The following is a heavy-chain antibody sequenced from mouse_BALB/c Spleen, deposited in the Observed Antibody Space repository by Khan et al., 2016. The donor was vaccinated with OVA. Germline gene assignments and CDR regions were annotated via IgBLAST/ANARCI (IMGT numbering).Heavy chain of an antibody. D-gene: IGHD4-1*01. CDR2: INPYNGAT. Sequence: EVQLQESGPELVKPGTSVKMSCKASGYRFTSYLIHWVKQKPGQGLEWIGYINPYNGATKYDEKFKGKATLTSDKSSNTAYMELSSLTSEDSAVYYCARGNWQSYYVDYWGQGTTLTVSS. J-gene: IGHJ2*01. CDR1: GYRFTSYL. V-gene: IGHV1S136*01. CDR3: ARGNWQSYYVDY.